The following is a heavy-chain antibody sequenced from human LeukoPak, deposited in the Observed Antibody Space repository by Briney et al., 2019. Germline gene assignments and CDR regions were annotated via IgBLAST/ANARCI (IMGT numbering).Heavy chain of an antibody. Sequence: GGSLRLSCAASGFTFSSYAMSWVRQAPGKGLEWVSAISGSGGSTYYADSVKGRFTISRDNSKNTLYLQMNSLRAEDTAVYYCAKVRETRYSSSWYYFDTSGPGTLVTVSS. J-gene: IGHJ4*02. V-gene: IGHV3-23*01. CDR3: AKVRETRYSSSWYYFDT. D-gene: IGHD6-13*01. CDR1: GFTFSSYA. CDR2: ISGSGGST.